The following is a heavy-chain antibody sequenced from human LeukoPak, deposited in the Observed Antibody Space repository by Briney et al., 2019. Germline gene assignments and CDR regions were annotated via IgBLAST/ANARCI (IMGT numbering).Heavy chain of an antibody. Sequence: GGSLRLSCGASRFIFSSYGMSWVRQAPGKGLEWVSAISGSGGSTYYADSVKGRFTISRDNSKNTLYLQMNSLRAEDTAVYYCARSLLRYPVSDMDVWGKGTTVTVSS. D-gene: IGHD4-17*01. CDR1: RFIFSSYG. CDR2: ISGSGGST. V-gene: IGHV3-23*01. J-gene: IGHJ6*03. CDR3: ARSLLRYPVSDMDV.